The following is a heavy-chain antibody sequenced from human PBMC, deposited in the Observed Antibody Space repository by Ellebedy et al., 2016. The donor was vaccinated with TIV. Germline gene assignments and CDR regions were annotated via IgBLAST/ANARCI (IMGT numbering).Heavy chain of an antibody. CDR3: ARGRSGSYFDY. J-gene: IGHJ4*02. CDR1: GFTFSSYC. V-gene: IGHV3-74*01. Sequence: GESLKISXAASGFTFSSYCMHWVRQAPGKGLVWVSRINSDGSSTSYADSVKGRFTISRDNAKNTLYLQMNSLRAEDTAVYYCARGRSGSYFDYWGQGTLVTVSS. D-gene: IGHD1-26*01. CDR2: INSDGSST.